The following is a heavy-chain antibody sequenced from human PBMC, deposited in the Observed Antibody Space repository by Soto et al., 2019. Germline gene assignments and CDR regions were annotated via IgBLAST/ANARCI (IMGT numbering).Heavy chain of an antibody. Sequence: SETLSLTCTVSGGSISSYYWSWIRQPPGKGLEWIGYIYYSGSTNYNPSLKSRVTISVDTSKNQFSLKLSSVTAADTAVYYRARAGHYDSSGYPFDYWGQGTLVTVSS. J-gene: IGHJ4*02. V-gene: IGHV4-59*01. CDR2: IYYSGST. CDR3: ARAGHYDSSGYPFDY. CDR1: GGSISSYY. D-gene: IGHD3-22*01.